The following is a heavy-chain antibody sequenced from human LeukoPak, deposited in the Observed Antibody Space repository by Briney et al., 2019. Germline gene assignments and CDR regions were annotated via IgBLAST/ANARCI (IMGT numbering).Heavy chain of an antibody. CDR3: ARVFGPYYFDY. Sequence: SETLSLTCAVYGGSFSGYYWSWIRQPPGKGLEWIGEINHSGSTNYNPSLKSRVTISVDTSKNQFSLKLSSVTAADTAVYYCARVFGPYYFDYWGQGTLVTVSS. CDR1: GGSFSGYY. CDR2: INHSGST. J-gene: IGHJ4*02. D-gene: IGHD3-16*01. V-gene: IGHV4-34*01.